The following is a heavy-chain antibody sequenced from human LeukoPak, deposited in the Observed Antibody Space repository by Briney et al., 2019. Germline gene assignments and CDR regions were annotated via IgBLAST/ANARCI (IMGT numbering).Heavy chain of an antibody. CDR1: GGSISSSSYY. J-gene: IGHJ4*02. Sequence: PSETLSLTCTVSGGSISSSSYYWGWIRQPPGKGLEWIGSIYYSGSTYYNPSLKSRVTISVDTSKNQFSLKLSSVAAADTAVYYCARNFRVDKPEYRHGQYFDYWGQGTLVSVSS. CDR2: IYYSGST. V-gene: IGHV4-39*01. D-gene: IGHD2-2*02. CDR3: ARNFRVDKPEYRHGQYFDY.